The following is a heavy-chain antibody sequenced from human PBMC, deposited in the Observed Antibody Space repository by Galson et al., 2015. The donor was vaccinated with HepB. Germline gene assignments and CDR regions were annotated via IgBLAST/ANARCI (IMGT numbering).Heavy chain of an antibody. CDR3: ATEYGGNSGAPDY. D-gene: IGHD4-23*01. Sequence: SLRLSCAASGFTFSSYAMHWVRQAPGKGLEWVAVISYDGSNKYYADSVKGRFTISRDNSKNTLYLQTNSLRAEDTAVYYCATEYGGNSGAPDYWGQGTLVTVSS. J-gene: IGHJ4*02. CDR2: ISYDGSNK. CDR1: GFTFSSYA. V-gene: IGHV3-30-3*01.